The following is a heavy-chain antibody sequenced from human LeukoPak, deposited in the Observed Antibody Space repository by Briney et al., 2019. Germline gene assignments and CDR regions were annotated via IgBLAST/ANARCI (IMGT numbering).Heavy chain of an antibody. V-gene: IGHV3-23*01. CDR3: AKGALYGSGSYYTAFDI. CDR2: ITSSGDRM. D-gene: IGHD3-10*01. J-gene: IGHJ3*02. CDR1: GFTFGSYA. Sequence: PGGSLRLSWAASGFTFGSYAMTWVRQAPEQGLEWVSTITSSGDRMFYADSVKGRFTISRDNSKNTLYLQVNSLRAGDTALYYCAKGALYGSGSYYTAFDIWGQGTMVTVSS.